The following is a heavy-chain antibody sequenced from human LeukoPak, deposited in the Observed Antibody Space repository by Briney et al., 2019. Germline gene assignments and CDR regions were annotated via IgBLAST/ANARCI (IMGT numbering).Heavy chain of an antibody. Sequence: SETLSLTCTVSGGSISSYYWSWIRQPPGKGLEWIGYIYYSGSTNYNPSLKSRVTISVDTSKNQFSLKLSSVTAADTAVYYCATRTGTTRGGFDYWGQGTLVTVSS. V-gene: IGHV4-59*08. CDR3: ATRTGTTRGGFDY. CDR1: GGSISSYY. J-gene: IGHJ4*02. CDR2: IYYSGST. D-gene: IGHD1-1*01.